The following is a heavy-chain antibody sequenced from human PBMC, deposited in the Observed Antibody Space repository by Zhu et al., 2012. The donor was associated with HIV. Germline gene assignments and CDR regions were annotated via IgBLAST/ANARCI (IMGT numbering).Heavy chain of an antibody. CDR1: GGSFSGYY. V-gene: IGHV4-34*01. J-gene: IGHJ5*02. CDR3: ARGLGIVSTLSNWFDP. Sequence: QVQLKQWGAGLLKPSETLSLTCAVYGGSFSGYYWSWIRQSPGKGLEWIGEVSHSGVTNYKASLKTRVTISIDTSKNQFSLKMKSVTAADTAIYHCARGLGIVSTLSNWFDPWGQGSLITVSS. D-gene: IGHD1-26*01. CDR2: VSHSGVT.